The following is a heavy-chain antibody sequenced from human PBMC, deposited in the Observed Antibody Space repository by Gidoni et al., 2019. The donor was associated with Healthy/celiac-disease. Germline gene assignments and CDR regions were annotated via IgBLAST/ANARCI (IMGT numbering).Heavy chain of an antibody. Sequence: QVQLVQSGAEVKKPGSSVKVSCKASGGHFSSYAISWVRQAPGQGLEWMGRIIPILGIANYAQKFQCRVTITADKSTSTAYMELSSLRSEDTAVYYCARTFYSGGYYVGVDVGYWGQGTLVTVSS. D-gene: IGHD3-22*01. CDR3: ARTFYSGGYYVGVDVGY. CDR2: IIPILGIA. CDR1: GGHFSSYA. V-gene: IGHV1-69*04. J-gene: IGHJ4*02.